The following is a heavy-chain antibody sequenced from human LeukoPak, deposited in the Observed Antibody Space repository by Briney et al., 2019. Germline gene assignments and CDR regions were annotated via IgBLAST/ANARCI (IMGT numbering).Heavy chain of an antibody. Sequence: PGGSLRLSCAASGFTFSSYEMNWVRQAPGKGLEWVSYISSSGSAIYYADSVKGRFTISRDNAKNSLYLQMNSLRAEDTAVYYCARDDLSGSYYDYWGQGTLVTVSS. V-gene: IGHV3-48*03. CDR2: ISSSGSAI. CDR1: GFTFSSYE. J-gene: IGHJ4*02. D-gene: IGHD1-26*01. CDR3: ARDDLSGSYYDY.